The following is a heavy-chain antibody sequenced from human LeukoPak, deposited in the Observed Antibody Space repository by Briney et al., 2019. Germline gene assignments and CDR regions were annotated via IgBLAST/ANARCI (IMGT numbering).Heavy chain of an antibody. D-gene: IGHD3-10*01. Sequence: GGSLRLSCAASGFTFRNYWMSWVRQAPGKGLEWVANINQDGSEKYYVDSVKGRFTISRDDSKNTLYLQMNSLKTEDTAVYYCTTQRSRITMVRGVIRSDHWGQGTLVTVSS. CDR3: TTQRSRITMVRGVIRSDH. V-gene: IGHV3-7*05. CDR2: INQDGSEK. CDR1: GFTFRNYW. J-gene: IGHJ4*02.